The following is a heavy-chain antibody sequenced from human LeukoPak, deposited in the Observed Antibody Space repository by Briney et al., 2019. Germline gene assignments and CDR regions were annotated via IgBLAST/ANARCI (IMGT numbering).Heavy chain of an antibody. CDR3: ARESTAGWFDP. V-gene: IGHV4-59*01. J-gene: IGHJ5*02. Sequence: SETLSLTCTVSGGPINSYYWNWIRQPPGKGLQCSGYIYYSGTTNYNPSLKTRDTISVDTSKNQFSLKLNSVTAADTAVYYCARESTAGWFDPWGQGTMVTVSS. CDR1: GGPINSYY. CDR2: IYYSGTT.